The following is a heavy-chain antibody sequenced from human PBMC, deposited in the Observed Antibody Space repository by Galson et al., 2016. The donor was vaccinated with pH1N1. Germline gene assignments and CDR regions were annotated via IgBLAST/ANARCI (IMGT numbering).Heavy chain of an antibody. V-gene: IGHV4-31*03. Sequence: TLSLTCTVSGGSISSGGYYWSWIRQHPGKGLEWIGYIYYSGSTYYNPSLNSRVTISVDTSKNQFSLKLSPVTAADTAVYYCARVPRGEQLYYFDYWGQGTLVTVSS. J-gene: IGHJ4*02. CDR1: GGSISSGGYY. CDR3: ARVPRGEQLYYFDY. D-gene: IGHD3-16*01. CDR2: IYYSGST.